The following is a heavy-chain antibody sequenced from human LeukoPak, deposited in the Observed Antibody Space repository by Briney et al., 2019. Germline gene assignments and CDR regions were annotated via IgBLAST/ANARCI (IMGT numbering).Heavy chain of an antibody. V-gene: IGHV1-69-2*01. D-gene: IGHD6-6*01. CDR2: VDPEDGEA. Sequence: ASVKVSCKASGYTFTGYYMHWVQQAPGKGLEWMGRVDPEDGEAIYAEKFQGRVTITADTSTDTAYMELSSLRSEDTAVYYCATRGIAARRGPSYYFDYWGQGTLVTVSS. CDR1: GYTFTGYY. CDR3: ATRGIAARRGPSYYFDY. J-gene: IGHJ4*02.